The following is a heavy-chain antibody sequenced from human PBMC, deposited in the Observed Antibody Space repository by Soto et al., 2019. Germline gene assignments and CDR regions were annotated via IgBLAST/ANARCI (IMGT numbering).Heavy chain of an antibody. CDR1: GYTFASYD. CDR3: ARVYSDPRLYYYYYYVDV. Sequence: GASVKVSCKASGYTFASYDINWVRQATGQGLEWMGWMNPNSGNTGYAQKFQGRVTMTRNTSISTAYMELSSLRSEDTAVYYCARVYSDPRLYYYYYYVDVWGKGTSVTVSS. V-gene: IGHV1-8*01. D-gene: IGHD6-13*01. CDR2: MNPNSGNT. J-gene: IGHJ6*03.